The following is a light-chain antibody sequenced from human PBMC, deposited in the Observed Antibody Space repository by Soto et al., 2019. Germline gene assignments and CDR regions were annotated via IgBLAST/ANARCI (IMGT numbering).Light chain of an antibody. CDR1: QSVSSSY. Sequence: EIVLTQSPGTLSLSPGERATLSCRASQSVSSSYLAWYQQKPGQAPRLLIYGTSSRATGIPDRFSGSGSGTAFTLTISRLEPKDFAVYYCQQYGSSRPWTFGQGTKVEIK. CDR2: GTS. V-gene: IGKV3-20*01. J-gene: IGKJ1*01. CDR3: QQYGSSRPWT.